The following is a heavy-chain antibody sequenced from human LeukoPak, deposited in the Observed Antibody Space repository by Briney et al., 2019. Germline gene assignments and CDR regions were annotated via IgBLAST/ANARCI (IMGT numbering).Heavy chain of an antibody. CDR3: ARGGLYFDY. CDR2: ISYDGSNK. J-gene: IGHJ4*02. V-gene: IGHV3-30*14. D-gene: IGHD3-16*01. Sequence: QTGGSLRLSCAASGFTFSSYAMHWVRQAPGKGLEWVAVISYDGSNKYYADSVKGRFTISRDNSKNTLYLQMNSLRAEDTAVYYCARGGLYFDYWGQGTLVTVSS. CDR1: GFTFSSYA.